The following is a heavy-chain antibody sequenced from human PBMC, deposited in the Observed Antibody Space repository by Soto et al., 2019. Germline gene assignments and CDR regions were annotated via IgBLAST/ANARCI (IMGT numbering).Heavy chain of an antibody. CDR2: ISHDGSSQ. J-gene: IGHJ3*02. CDR1: GFTFRGYA. CDR3: ARPPVGISMKLVAFEI. V-gene: IGHV3-30-3*01. D-gene: IGHD1-20*01. Sequence: LVESGGGVVQPGRSLRLSCEASGFTFRGYAMHWVRQAPGKGPEWVAVISHDGSSQFYTDSVKGRFYISRDNSRNKMFLQMNSLRPEDTAVYYCARPPVGISMKLVAFEIWDQGTMVTVSS.